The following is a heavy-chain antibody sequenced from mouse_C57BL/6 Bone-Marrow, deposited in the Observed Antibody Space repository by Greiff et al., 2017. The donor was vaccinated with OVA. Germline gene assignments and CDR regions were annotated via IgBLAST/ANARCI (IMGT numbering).Heavy chain of an antibody. CDR1: GYTFTSYW. CDR2: IHPSDSDT. Sequence: QVQLQQPGAELVKPGASVKVSCKASGYTFTSYWMHWVKQRPGQGLEWIGRIHPSDSDTNYNQKFKGKATLTVDKSSSTAYMQLISLTSEDSAVYYCAILYRVYGNYNYWGQGTTLTVSS. CDR3: AILYRVYGNYNY. D-gene: IGHD2-1*01. V-gene: IGHV1-74*01. J-gene: IGHJ2*01.